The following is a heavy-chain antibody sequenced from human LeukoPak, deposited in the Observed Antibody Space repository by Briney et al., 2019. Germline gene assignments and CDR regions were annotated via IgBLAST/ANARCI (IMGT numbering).Heavy chain of an antibody. J-gene: IGHJ4*02. D-gene: IGHD3-9*01. Sequence: GGSLRLSCAASGFTFSSYWMSWVRQAPGKGLEWVVNIKQDGSEKYYVDSVKGRFTISRDNAKNSLYLQMNSLRAEDTAVYYCARAKYYDILTGYYDNTEYYFDYWGQGTLVTVSS. CDR3: ARAKYYDILTGYYDNTEYYFDY. CDR1: GFTFSSYW. V-gene: IGHV3-7*01. CDR2: IKQDGSEK.